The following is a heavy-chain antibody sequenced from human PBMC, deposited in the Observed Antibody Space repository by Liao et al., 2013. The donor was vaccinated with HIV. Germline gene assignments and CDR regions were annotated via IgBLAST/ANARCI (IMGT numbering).Heavy chain of an antibody. Sequence: QVQLQESGPGLVKPSQTLSLTCTVSGGSISSGSYYWSWIRQPAGKGLEWIGRIYTSGSTNYNPSLKSRVTISVDTSKNQFSLKLSSVTAADTAVYYCARDGDVGAFDIWGQGTMVTVSS. V-gene: IGHV4-61*02. J-gene: IGHJ3*02. CDR3: ARDGDVGAFDI. D-gene: IGHD7-27*01. CDR1: GGSISSGSYY. CDR2: IYTSGST.